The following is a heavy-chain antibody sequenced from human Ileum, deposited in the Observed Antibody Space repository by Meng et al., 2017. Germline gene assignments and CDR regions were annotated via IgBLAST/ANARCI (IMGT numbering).Heavy chain of an antibody. V-gene: IGHV3-7*01. Sequence: GESLKISCVASGFTFSHYWMTWVRQAPGKGLEWVANIKSDGNEQYYVDSVKGRFTISRDDAKNSLYLQMNNLRGDDTAVYYCARAGGWYYLDYWGQGTLVTVSS. D-gene: IGHD6-19*01. CDR1: GFTFSHYW. CDR2: IKSDGNEQ. J-gene: IGHJ4*02. CDR3: ARAGGWYYLDY.